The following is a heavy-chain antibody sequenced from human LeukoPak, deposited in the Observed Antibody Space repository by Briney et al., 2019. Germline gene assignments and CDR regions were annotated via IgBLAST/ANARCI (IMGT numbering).Heavy chain of an antibody. V-gene: IGHV1-24*01. J-gene: IGHJ5*02. D-gene: IGHD1-1*01. CDR1: GYTLTELS. CDR3: ATGGTAPIWFDP. CDR2: FDPEDGET. Sequence: ASVKVSCTVSGYTLTELSMHWVRQAPGKGLGWMGGFDPEDGETIYAQKFQGRVTMTEDTSTDTAYMELSSLRSEDTAVYYCATGGTAPIWFDPWGQRTLVTLSS.